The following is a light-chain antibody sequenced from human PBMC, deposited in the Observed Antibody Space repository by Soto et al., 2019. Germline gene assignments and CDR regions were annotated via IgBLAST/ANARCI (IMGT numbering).Light chain of an antibody. V-gene: IGKV3-11*01. CDR2: GAS. CDR1: EIVRTF. CDR3: QQHSHWPPWT. Sequence: EVVLTQSPATLSLSPGERATLSCRASEIVRTFVDWYQQKPGQAPRLLIYGASNRATGIPARFSGSGSGTDFTLTISNLEPEDFAVYYCQQHSHWPPWTFGQGTRVEIQ. J-gene: IGKJ1*01.